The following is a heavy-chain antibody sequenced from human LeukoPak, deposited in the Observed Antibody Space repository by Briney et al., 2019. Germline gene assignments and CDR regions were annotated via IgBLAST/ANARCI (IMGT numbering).Heavy chain of an antibody. CDR3: ARDQSRSYYR. V-gene: IGHV7-4-1*02. J-gene: IGHJ4*02. D-gene: IGHD1-26*01. Sequence: ASVKVSCKASGYTFTNYAMNWVRQAPGQGLEWMGWINTNTGNPTYAQGFTGRSVFSLDTSVSTAYLQINSLKAEDTAVYYCARDQSRSYYRWGQGTLVTVSS. CDR2: INTNTGNP. CDR1: GYTFTNYA.